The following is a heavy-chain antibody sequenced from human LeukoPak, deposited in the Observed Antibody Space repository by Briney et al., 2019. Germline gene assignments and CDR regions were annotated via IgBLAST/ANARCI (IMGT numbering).Heavy chain of an antibody. Sequence: GGSLRLSGAASGFTFRNYGMHWVRQAPGKGREGVAVISRDGLTKYYADSVKGRFTLHRDNSRTTLYLEMNSLRDEDTAVYYCATLYNWNDGPSFDYWGQGTLVTVSS. D-gene: IGHD1-20*01. CDR3: ATLYNWNDGPSFDY. V-gene: IGHV3-30*03. CDR1: GFTFRNYG. J-gene: IGHJ4*02. CDR2: ISRDGLTK.